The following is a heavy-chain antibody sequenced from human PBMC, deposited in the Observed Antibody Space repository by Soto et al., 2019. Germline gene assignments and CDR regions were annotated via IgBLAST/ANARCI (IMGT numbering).Heavy chain of an antibody. D-gene: IGHD2-21*02. CDR3: ATAYCGGDCPHYYYGMDV. V-gene: IGHV4-39*01. J-gene: IGHJ6*02. CDR2: IYYSGST. Sequence: SETLSLTCTVSGGSISSSSYYWGWIRQPPGKGLEWIGSIYYSGSTYYNPSLKSRVTISVDTSKNQFSLKLSSVTAADTAVYYCATAYCGGDCPHYYYGMDVWGQGTTVTVSS. CDR1: GGSISSSSYY.